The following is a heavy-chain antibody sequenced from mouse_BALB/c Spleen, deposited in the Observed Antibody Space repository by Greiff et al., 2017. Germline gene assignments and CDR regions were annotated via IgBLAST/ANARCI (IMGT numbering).Heavy chain of an antibody. V-gene: IGHV5-17*02. CDR3: ARGYGYDWYFDV. CDR1: GFTFSSFG. D-gene: IGHD2-2*01. J-gene: IGHJ1*01. CDR2: ISSGSSTI. Sequence: EVMLVESGGGLVQPGGSRKLSCAASGFTFSSFGMHWVRQAPEKGLEWVAYISSGSSTIYYADTVKGRFTISRDNPKNTLFLQMTSLRSEDTAMYYCARGYGYDWYFDVWGAGTTVTVSS.